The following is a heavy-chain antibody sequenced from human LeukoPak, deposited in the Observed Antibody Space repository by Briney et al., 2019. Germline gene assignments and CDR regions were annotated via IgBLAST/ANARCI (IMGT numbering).Heavy chain of an antibody. CDR2: INHSGST. J-gene: IGHJ6*02. CDR1: GGSFSGYY. CDR3: ARDSLWVVVPAAIPYYYGMDV. Sequence: SETLSLTCAVYGGSFSGYYWSWIRQPPGKRLEWIGEINHSGSTNYNPSLKSRVTISVDTSKNQFSLKLSSVTAADTAVYYCARDSLWVVVPAAIPYYYGMDVWGQGTTVTVSS. D-gene: IGHD2-2*01. V-gene: IGHV4-34*01.